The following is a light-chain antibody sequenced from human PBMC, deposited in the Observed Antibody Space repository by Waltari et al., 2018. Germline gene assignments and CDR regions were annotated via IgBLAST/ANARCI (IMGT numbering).Light chain of an antibody. CDR1: QSVNINY. V-gene: IGKV3-20*01. Sequence: TVLTQSPGTLSLSPGERATLSCRAIQSVNINYLAWYQQKPGQAPRLLIYGTTSRANGIPDRFRGSGSGTDFTLTINRLEPEDFAVYYCQQYDGSLVTFGPGTTVEIK. CDR2: GTT. J-gene: IGKJ3*01. CDR3: QQYDGSLVT.